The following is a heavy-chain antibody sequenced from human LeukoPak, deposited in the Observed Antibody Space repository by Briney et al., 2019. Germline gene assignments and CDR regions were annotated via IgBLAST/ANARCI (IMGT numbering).Heavy chain of an antibody. Sequence: ASVKVSCKASGGTFSSYAISWVRQAPGQGLEWMGWINPNSGGTNYAQKFQGRVTMTRDTSISTAYMELSRLRSDDTAVYYCARGDSDYYYYGMDVWGQGTTVTVSS. CDR2: INPNSGGT. V-gene: IGHV1-2*02. CDR3: ARGDSDYYYYGMDV. D-gene: IGHD2-21*02. CDR1: GGTFSSYA. J-gene: IGHJ6*02.